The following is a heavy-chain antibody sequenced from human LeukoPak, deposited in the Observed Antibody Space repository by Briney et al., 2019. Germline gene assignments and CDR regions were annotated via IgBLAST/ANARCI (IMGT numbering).Heavy chain of an antibody. CDR1: GGSFSGYY. V-gene: IGHV4-34*01. D-gene: IGHD5-18*01. CDR3: ARGGGIQLWLRGFDY. CDR2: INHSGST. Sequence: SETLSLTCAVYGGSFSGYYWSWIRQPPGKGLEWIGEINHSGSTNYNPSLKSRVTISADTSKNQFSLKLSSVTAADTAVYYCARGGGIQLWLRGFDYWGQGTLVTVSS. J-gene: IGHJ4*02.